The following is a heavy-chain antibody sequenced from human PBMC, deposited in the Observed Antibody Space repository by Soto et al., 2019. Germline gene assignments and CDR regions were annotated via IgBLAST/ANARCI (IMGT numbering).Heavy chain of an antibody. Sequence: PGGSLRLSCAASGFTFSGYAMHWVRQAPGKGLEWVAVISYDGSNKYYADSVKGRFTISRDNSKNTLYLQMNSLRAEDTAVYYCARDSSGHYYFGMDVWGQGTTVTVSS. J-gene: IGHJ6*02. V-gene: IGHV3-30-3*01. CDR3: ARDSSGHYYFGMDV. CDR1: GFTFSGYA. CDR2: ISYDGSNK. D-gene: IGHD6-19*01.